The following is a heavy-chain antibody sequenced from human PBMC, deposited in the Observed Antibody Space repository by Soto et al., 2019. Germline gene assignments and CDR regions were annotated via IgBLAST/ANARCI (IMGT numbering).Heavy chain of an antibody. CDR2: IYSDGSST. D-gene: IGHD2-2*01. V-gene: IGHV3-74*01. Sequence: EVQLVESGGGLVQPGGSLRLSCAASGFTFSSYWMHWVRQAPGKGLVWVSRIYSDGSSTSYADSVKGRFTISRDNAKNTLYLQMNSLRAEGTAVYYCARELREYCSSTSCYAVRYFDYWGQGTLVTVSS. CDR1: GFTFSSYW. J-gene: IGHJ4*02. CDR3: ARELREYCSSTSCYAVRYFDY.